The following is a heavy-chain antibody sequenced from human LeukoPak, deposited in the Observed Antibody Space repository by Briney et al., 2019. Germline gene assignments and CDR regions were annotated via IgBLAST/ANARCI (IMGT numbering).Heavy chain of an antibody. CDR1: GDSVSTNNAG. Sequence: SQTLSLTCAISGDSVSTNNAGWNWIRQSPSRGLEWLGRTYYSSIWYSHYAPSMKSRITINPDTSKNQFSLQLNSVTPEDTAVYYCSRGWLQQGFDYWGQGTLVTVSS. V-gene: IGHV6-1*01. D-gene: IGHD5-24*01. CDR2: TYYSSIWYS. J-gene: IGHJ4*02. CDR3: SRGWLQQGFDY.